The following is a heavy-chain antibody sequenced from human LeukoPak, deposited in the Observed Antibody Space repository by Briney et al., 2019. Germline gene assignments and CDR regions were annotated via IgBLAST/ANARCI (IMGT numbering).Heavy chain of an antibody. J-gene: IGHJ4*02. Sequence: GGSLRLSCAASGFTFSDYYMSWIRQAPGKGLEWVGFIRSKAYGGTTEYAASVKGRFTISRDDSKSIAYLQMNSLKTEDTAVYYCTRFIAVAGHDYWGQGTLVTVSS. V-gene: IGHV3-49*03. CDR1: GFTFSDYY. CDR2: IRSKAYGGTT. D-gene: IGHD6-19*01. CDR3: TRFIAVAGHDY.